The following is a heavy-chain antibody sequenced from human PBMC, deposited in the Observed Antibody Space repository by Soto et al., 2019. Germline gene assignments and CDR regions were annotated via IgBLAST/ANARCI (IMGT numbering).Heavy chain of an antibody. Sequence: SETLCLTCAVSGGSISSGGYSWSWIRQPPGKGLEWIGYIYHSGSIYYNPSLKSRVTISVDRSKNQFSLKLSSVTAADTAVYYCARGGYYYDSSGYYDYWGQGTLVTVSS. D-gene: IGHD3-22*01. V-gene: IGHV4-30-2*01. J-gene: IGHJ4*02. CDR2: IYHSGSI. CDR3: ARGGYYYDSSGYYDY. CDR1: GGSISSGGYS.